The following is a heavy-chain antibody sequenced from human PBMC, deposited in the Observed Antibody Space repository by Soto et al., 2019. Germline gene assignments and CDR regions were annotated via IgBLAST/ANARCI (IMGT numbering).Heavy chain of an antibody. Sequence: ASVKVSCKASGYTFTSYDINWVRQAPGQGLEWMGIINPSGGSTSYAQKFQGRVTMTRDTSTSTVEMELSSLRSEDTAVYYCARAAYTAHAFDIWGQGTMVTVSS. D-gene: IGHD5-18*01. CDR2: INPSGGST. CDR1: GYTFTSYD. J-gene: IGHJ3*02. CDR3: ARAAYTAHAFDI. V-gene: IGHV1-46*01.